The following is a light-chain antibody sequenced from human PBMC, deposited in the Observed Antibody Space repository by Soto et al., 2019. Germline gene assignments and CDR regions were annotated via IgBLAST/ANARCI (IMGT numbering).Light chain of an antibody. CDR3: SSYTSSSTHVV. Sequence: QSVLTQPASVSGSPGQSITISFTGTSSDVGGYNYVSWYQQHPGKAPKLMIYDGSNRPKEVSNRFSGSKSGYTASLTISGIQAGDEADYYCSSYTSSSTHVVFGGGTKVTVL. CDR1: SSDVGGYNY. J-gene: IGLJ2*01. CDR2: DGS. V-gene: IGLV2-14*01.